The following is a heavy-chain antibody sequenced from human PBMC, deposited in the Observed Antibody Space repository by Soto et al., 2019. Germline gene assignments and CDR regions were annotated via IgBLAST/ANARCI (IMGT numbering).Heavy chain of an antibody. Sequence: QVQLVQSGAEVKKPGASVKVSCKASGYTFTSYGISWVRQAPGQGLEWMGWISAYNGNTNYAQKLQGRVTMTTDTSTSTDYMELRSLRSDDTAVYYCARDPNSCSWPILYYYYYGMDVWGQGTTVTVSS. CDR2: ISAYNGNT. CDR1: GYTFTSYG. CDR3: ARDPNSCSWPILYYYYYGMDV. J-gene: IGHJ6*02. V-gene: IGHV1-18*04. D-gene: IGHD6-13*01.